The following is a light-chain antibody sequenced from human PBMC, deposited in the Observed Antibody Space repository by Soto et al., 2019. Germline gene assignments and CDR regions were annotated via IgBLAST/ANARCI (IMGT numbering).Light chain of an antibody. Sequence: QSALTQPRSVSGSPGQSVTISCTGTSSDVGGYNYVSWYQQHPGKAPKLMIYEVSNRPSGVSNRFSGSKSGNTASLTISGLQAEDEADYYCSSYTSSSTLAVVFGGGTKLTVL. V-gene: IGLV2-14*01. CDR3: SSYTSSSTLAVV. CDR1: SSDVGGYNY. CDR2: EVS. J-gene: IGLJ2*01.